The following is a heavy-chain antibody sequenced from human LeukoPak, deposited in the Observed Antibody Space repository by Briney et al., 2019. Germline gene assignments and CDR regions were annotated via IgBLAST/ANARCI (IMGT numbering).Heavy chain of an antibody. CDR1: GGPFHTYA. J-gene: IGHJ6*02. CDR3: ARVGYTRGPLPYGMDV. CDR2: VVPASEIS. D-gene: IGHD3-16*02. Sequence: SVKVSCKASGGPFHTYAISWVRLVPGQGLEWMGRVVPASEISTYAQKFLGRVTITADYSASTVYMKLSGLRSDDTATYYCARVGYTRGPLPYGMDVWGQGTTVTV. V-gene: IGHV1-69*04.